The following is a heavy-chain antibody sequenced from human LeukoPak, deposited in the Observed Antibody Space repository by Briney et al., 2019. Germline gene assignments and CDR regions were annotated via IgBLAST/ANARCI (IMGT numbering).Heavy chain of an antibody. D-gene: IGHD3-22*01. Sequence: PSETLSLTCAVSGGSISSGGYSWSWIRQPPGKGLEWIGYIYHSGSTYYNPSLKSRVTISVDRSKNQFSLKLSSVTAADTAVYYCAGYDSSGRYFDYWGQGTLVTVPS. CDR2: IYHSGST. CDR1: GGSISSGGYS. CDR3: AGYDSSGRYFDY. V-gene: IGHV4-30-2*01. J-gene: IGHJ4*02.